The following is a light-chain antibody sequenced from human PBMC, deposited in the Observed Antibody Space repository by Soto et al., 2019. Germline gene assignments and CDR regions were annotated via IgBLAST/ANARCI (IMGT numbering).Light chain of an antibody. CDR1: SSDVGSYNL. Sequence: QSALTQPASVSGSPGQSITISCTGTSSDVGSYNLVSWYQQHAGKAPKLMIYEGSKRPSGVSNRFSGSKSDNTASLTISGLQAEDEADYYCSSYADTSTLVFGAGAMLTVL. V-gene: IGLV2-23*01. J-gene: IGLJ2*01. CDR3: SSYADTSTLV. CDR2: EGS.